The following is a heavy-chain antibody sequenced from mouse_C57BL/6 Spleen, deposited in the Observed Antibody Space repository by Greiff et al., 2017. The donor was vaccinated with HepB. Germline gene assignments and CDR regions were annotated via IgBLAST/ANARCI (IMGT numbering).Heavy chain of an antibody. Sequence: EVQLVESGPGMVKPSQSLSLTCTVTGYSITSGYDWHWIRHFPGNKLEWMGYISYSGSTNYNPSLKSRISITHDTSKNHFFLKLNSVTTEDTATYYCARGSYGAFDYWGQGTTLTVSS. V-gene: IGHV3-1*01. D-gene: IGHD1-1*02. J-gene: IGHJ2*01. CDR3: ARGSYGAFDY. CDR1: GYSITSGYD. CDR2: ISYSGST.